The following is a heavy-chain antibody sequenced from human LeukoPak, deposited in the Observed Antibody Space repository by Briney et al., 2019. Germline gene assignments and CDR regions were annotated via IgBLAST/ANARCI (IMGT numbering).Heavy chain of an antibody. Sequence: SETLSLTCAVYGGSFSGYYWSWIRQPPGKGLEWIGEINHSGSTNYNPSLKSRVTISVDTSRNQFSLKLSSVTAADTAVYYCARGSGYCSSTSCHPFDPWGQGTLVTVPQ. CDR1: GGSFSGYY. CDR3: ARGSGYCSSTSCHPFDP. CDR2: INHSGST. V-gene: IGHV4-34*01. D-gene: IGHD2-2*01. J-gene: IGHJ5*02.